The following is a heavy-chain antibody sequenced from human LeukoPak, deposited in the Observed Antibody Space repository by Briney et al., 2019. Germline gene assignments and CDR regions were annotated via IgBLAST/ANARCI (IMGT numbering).Heavy chain of an antibody. CDR3: ARDRVGSGWPRPWYFEF. D-gene: IGHD6-19*01. Sequence: ASVTVSFKSSGYTYTGYYLHWVRPAAGQGLEWMGWITPNTGATIYAEKFEGTVTMTRNTSIDTAYTEMRSLRSDDTAVYYCARDRVGSGWPRPWYFEFWGQGTLITVSS. CDR1: GYTYTGYY. V-gene: IGHV1-2*02. J-gene: IGHJ4*02. CDR2: ITPNTGAT.